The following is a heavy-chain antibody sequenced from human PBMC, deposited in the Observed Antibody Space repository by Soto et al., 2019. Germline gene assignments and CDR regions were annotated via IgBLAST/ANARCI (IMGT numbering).Heavy chain of an antibody. CDR1: GGTFSSYA. J-gene: IGHJ4*02. CDR3: ARVETYYYGSSGYYSDRYFDY. Sequence: SVKVSCKASGGTFSSYAISWVRQAPGQGLEWMGGIIPIFGTANYAQKFQGRVTITADKSTSTAYMELSSLRSEDTAVYYCARVETYYYGSSGYYSDRYFDYWGQGTLVTVSS. D-gene: IGHD3-22*01. V-gene: IGHV1-69*06. CDR2: IIPIFGTA.